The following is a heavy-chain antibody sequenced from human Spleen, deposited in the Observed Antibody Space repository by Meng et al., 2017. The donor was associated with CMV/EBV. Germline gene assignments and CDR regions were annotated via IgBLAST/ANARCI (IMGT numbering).Heavy chain of an antibody. J-gene: IGHJ4*02. CDR3: ARDEEGGSSWTKIDY. D-gene: IGHD6-13*01. CDR1: GGSISSGTFF. CDR2: VYYSGTT. Sequence: GGSISSGTFFWGWIRQTPGKGLEWIGSVYYSGTTYHNPSLKSRVTMSVDTSKNQFSLLLRSVTAADTAVYYCARDEEGGSSWTKIDYWGRGTLVTVSS. V-gene: IGHV4-39*07.